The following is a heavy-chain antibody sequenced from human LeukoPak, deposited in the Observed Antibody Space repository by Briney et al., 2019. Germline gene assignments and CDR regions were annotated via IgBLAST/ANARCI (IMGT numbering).Heavy chain of an antibody. J-gene: IGHJ6*02. D-gene: IGHD2-21*01. Sequence: GGSLRLSCAASGFTVSSNYMSWVRQAPGKGLEWVSVFYSGGSTYYADSVKGRFTISRDNSKNTLYLQMNSLRAEDTAVYYCARTGVSYYYGMDVWGQGTTVTVSS. V-gene: IGHV3-66*01. CDR1: GFTVSSNY. CDR2: FYSGGST. CDR3: ARTGVSYYYGMDV.